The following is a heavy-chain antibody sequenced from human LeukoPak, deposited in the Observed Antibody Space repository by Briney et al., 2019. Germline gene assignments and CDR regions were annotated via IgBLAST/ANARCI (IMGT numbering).Heavy chain of an antibody. CDR3: ARAPGGEDWSGYLGD. D-gene: IGHD3-3*01. CDR2: IFYSGST. CDR1: GGSISSYY. V-gene: IGHV4-59*01. J-gene: IGHJ4*02. Sequence: SETLSLTCTVSGGSISSYYWSWIRQPPGKGLEWIGYIFYSGSTNYNPSLKSRVTISVDTSKNQFSLKLSSVTAADTAVYYCARAPGGEDWSGYLGDWGQGTLVTVSS.